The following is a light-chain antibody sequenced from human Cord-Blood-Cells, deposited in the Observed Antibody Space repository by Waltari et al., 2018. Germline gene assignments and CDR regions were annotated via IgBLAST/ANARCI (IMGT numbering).Light chain of an antibody. V-gene: IGKV3-11*01. CDR2: DAS. CDR3: QQRSNWTLT. J-gene: IGKJ4*01. CDR1: QSVSSY. Sequence: EIVLTHSPPTLSLSPGERATLPCRARQSVSSYLAWYQQKPAQPTRLLIYDASNRATGIPARFSGSGSGADFTLTIISLEPEDFVVYYCQQRSNWTLTFGGGTKVEIK.